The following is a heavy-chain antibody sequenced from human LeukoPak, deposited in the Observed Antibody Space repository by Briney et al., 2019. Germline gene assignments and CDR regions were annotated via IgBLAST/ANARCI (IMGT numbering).Heavy chain of an antibody. CDR2: ISYDGSNK. CDR1: GFTFSSYG. Sequence: GGSLRLSCAASGFTFSSYGMHWVRQAPGKGLEWVAVISYDGSNKYYADSVKGRFTISRDNSKNTLYLQMNSLRAEDTAVYYCAKLGSWYNSDYWGQGTLVTVSS. J-gene: IGHJ4*02. CDR3: AKLGSWYNSDY. V-gene: IGHV3-30*18. D-gene: IGHD6-13*01.